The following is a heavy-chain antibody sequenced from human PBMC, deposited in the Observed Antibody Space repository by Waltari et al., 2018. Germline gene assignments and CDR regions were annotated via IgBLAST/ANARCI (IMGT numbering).Heavy chain of an antibody. CDR2: IYYSGST. V-gene: IGHV4-31*03. CDR1: GGSISSGGYY. D-gene: IGHD3-22*01. J-gene: IGHJ4*02. CDR3: AREGRYDSRYYFDY. Sequence: QVQLQESGPGLVKPSQTLSLTCTVSGGSISSGGYYWRWLRQHPGKGLEWIGYIYYSGSTYYNPSLKSRVTISVDTSKNQFSLKLSSVTAADTAVYYCAREGRYDSRYYFDYWGQGTLVTVSS.